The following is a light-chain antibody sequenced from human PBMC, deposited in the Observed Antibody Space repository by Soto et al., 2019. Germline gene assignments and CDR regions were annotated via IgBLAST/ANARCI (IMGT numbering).Light chain of an antibody. V-gene: IGKV3-15*01. J-gene: IGKJ1*01. Sequence: EMVMTQSPATLSVSPGERATLSCRASQSVSSNLAWYQQKPGQAPRLLIYGASTRATGIPARFSGSGSGTEFTLTLSRLQSEDFALYYCQQYNNWPPWTFGQGTKVEIK. CDR1: QSVSSN. CDR3: QQYNNWPPWT. CDR2: GAS.